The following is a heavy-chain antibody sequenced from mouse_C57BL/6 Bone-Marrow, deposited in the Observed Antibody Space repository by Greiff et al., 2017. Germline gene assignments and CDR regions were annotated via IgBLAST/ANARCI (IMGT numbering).Heavy chain of an antibody. CDR3: SKNYYGSSYPFAY. J-gene: IGHJ3*01. V-gene: IGHV2-5*01. CDR1: GFSLTSYG. Sequence: VQVVESGPGLVQPSQSLSITCTVSGFSLTSYGVHWVRQSPVKGLEWLGVIWRGGSTDYNAAFMSRLSITKDNSKSQVFFKMNSLQADDTAIYDCSKNYYGSSYPFAYWGQGTLVTVSA. D-gene: IGHD1-1*01. CDR2: IWRGGST.